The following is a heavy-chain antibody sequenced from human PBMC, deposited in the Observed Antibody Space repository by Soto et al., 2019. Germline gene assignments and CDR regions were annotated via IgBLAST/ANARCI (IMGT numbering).Heavy chain of an antibody. CDR2: MNPESTYT. D-gene: IGHD1-26*01. V-gene: IGHV1-8*01. Sequence: QVQLVQSGAEVRKPGASVRVSCMASGYTFTNYDITWVRQATGQGLEWMGWMNPESTYTGYAQKFQGGVTMTRDTSINTAYMELSSLKSEDTAVYYCARFVRHELPTIDFWGQGTLVTVSS. J-gene: IGHJ4*02. CDR1: GYTFTNYD. CDR3: ARFVRHELPTIDF.